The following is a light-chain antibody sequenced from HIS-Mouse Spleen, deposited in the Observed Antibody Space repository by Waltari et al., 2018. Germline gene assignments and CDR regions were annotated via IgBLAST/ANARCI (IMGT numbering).Light chain of an antibody. CDR2: EVS. CDR1: SSDVGGYNY. CDR3: SSYAGSNNFNVV. J-gene: IGLJ2*01. V-gene: IGLV2-8*01. Sequence: QSALTQPPSASGSPGQSVTISCTGTSSDVGGYNYVSWYQQHPGKAPKLIFYEVSKRPSGVPDRFSGSKSGNTASLTVSGLQAEDEADYYCSSYAGSNNFNVVFGGGTKLTVL.